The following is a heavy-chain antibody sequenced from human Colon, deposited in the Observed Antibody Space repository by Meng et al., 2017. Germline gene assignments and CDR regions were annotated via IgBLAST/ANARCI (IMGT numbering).Heavy chain of an antibody. CDR1: GASNNSADYY. Sequence: QVQLQEPGPGVEKPSQTPSLTCINSGASNNSADYYWNWIRQSPGKVLEWLGYIHSSGNTYYTPSLKSRLTMSLDTSKNQFSLRLTSVTAADTAVYYCARNPVIPDARTFDFWGQGALVTVSS. J-gene: IGHJ4*02. CDR3: ARNPVIPDARTFDF. V-gene: IGHV4-30-4*01. CDR2: IHSSGNT. D-gene: IGHD2-2*01.